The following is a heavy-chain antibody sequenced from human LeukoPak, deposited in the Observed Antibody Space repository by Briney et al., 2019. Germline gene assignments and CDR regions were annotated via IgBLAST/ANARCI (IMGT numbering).Heavy chain of an antibody. D-gene: IGHD5-12*01. Sequence: GRFLRFSCAAPEFTFSDYYMTWIRQGPGKGLEGVSSTSSSSSYTNYADSVKGRFTISRDNAKNSLYLQMNSLRAEDTAVYYCARAHPPSGYDLGDFDYWGQGTLVTVSS. CDR1: EFTFSDYY. CDR2: TSSSSSYT. CDR3: ARAHPPSGYDLGDFDY. V-gene: IGHV3-11*06. J-gene: IGHJ4*02.